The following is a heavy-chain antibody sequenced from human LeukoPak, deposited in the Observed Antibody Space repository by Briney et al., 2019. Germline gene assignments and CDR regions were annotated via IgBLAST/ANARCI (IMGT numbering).Heavy chain of an antibody. Sequence: SETLSLTCTVSGASISNYYWSWLRQPPGKGLEWIGYIYYSGSTNYNPSLNSRVPISVDKSKSQLSLKLSSVTAADTAVYYCARDRGYLDGFDIWGQGTMVTVPS. D-gene: IGHD3-10*01. CDR3: ARDRGYLDGFDI. CDR2: IYYSGST. J-gene: IGHJ3*02. V-gene: IGHV4-59*01. CDR1: GASISNYY.